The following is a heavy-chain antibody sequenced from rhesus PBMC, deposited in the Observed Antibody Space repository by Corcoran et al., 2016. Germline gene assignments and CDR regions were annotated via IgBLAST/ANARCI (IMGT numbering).Heavy chain of an antibody. CDR3: ARTATVAATLYFDY. J-gene: IGHJ4*01. Sequence: QVTLKESGPALVKPTQTLTLTCTFSGFSISTSGMGVGRIRQPPGKALEWLALIYWDDDKYYSTSLKSRLTISKDTSKNQVVLTMTNMDPVDTATYYCARTATVAATLYFDYWGQGVLVTVSS. CDR2: IYWDDDK. CDR1: GFSISTSGMG. D-gene: IGHD4-29*01. V-gene: IGHV2-174*01.